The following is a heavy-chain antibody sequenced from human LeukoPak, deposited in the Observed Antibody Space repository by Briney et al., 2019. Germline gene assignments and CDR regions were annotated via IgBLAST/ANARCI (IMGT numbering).Heavy chain of an antibody. CDR2: IWNDASNK. V-gene: IGHV3-33*01. J-gene: IGHJ4*02. CDR3: ARDPSRTLDY. CDR1: RFTFSIYG. Sequence: GRSLRLSCAASRFTFSIYGMHWVRQAPGKGLEWVAVIWNDASNKYYADSVKGRFIISRDNSKNTLYLQMNSLRAEDTAVYYCARDPSRTLDYWGQGTLVTVSS.